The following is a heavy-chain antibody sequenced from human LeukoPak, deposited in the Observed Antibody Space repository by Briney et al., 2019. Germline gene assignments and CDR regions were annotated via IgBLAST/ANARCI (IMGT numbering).Heavy chain of an antibody. Sequence: LPGGSLRLSCAASGFTFSSYWMSWVRQAPGKGLEWVANIKQDGREKYYVDSVKGRFSISRDNARNSVYLQMNSLRAEDTAVYYCARDIHRYYGDYWGQGALVIVSS. V-gene: IGHV3-7*01. CDR3: ARDIHRYYGDY. J-gene: IGHJ4*02. CDR2: IKQDGREK. CDR1: GFTFSSYW. D-gene: IGHD3-3*01.